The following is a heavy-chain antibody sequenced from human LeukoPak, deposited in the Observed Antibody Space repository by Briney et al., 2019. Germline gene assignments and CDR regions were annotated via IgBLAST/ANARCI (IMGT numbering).Heavy chain of an antibody. Sequence: SETLSLTCTVSGGSISSYYWSWIRQPPGKGLEWIGYIYYSGSTNYNPSLKSRVTISVDTSKNQFSLKLSSVTAADTAVYYCARLASDVDTAMVTWFDYWGQGTLVTVSS. V-gene: IGHV4-59*01. D-gene: IGHD5-18*01. CDR1: GGSISSYY. CDR2: IYYSGST. J-gene: IGHJ4*02. CDR3: ARLASDVDTAMVTWFDY.